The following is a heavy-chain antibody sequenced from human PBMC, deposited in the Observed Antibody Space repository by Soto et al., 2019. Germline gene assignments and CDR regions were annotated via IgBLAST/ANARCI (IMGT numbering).Heavy chain of an antibody. D-gene: IGHD6-6*01. Sequence: SCKASGYTFTSYAMHWVRQAPGKGLEWVAVISYDGSNKYYADSVKGRFTISRDNSKNTLYLQMNSLRAEDTAVYYCARAIRIAARPFDYWGQGTLVTVSS. V-gene: IGHV3-30-3*01. CDR3: ARAIRIAARPFDY. CDR1: GYTFTSYA. CDR2: ISYDGSNK. J-gene: IGHJ4*02.